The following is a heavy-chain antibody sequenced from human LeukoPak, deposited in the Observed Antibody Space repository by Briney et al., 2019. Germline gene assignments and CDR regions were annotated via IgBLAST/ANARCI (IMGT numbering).Heavy chain of an antibody. V-gene: IGHV4-4*02. CDR2: IYHSGST. CDR3: ARVGSSSRRSWFDP. D-gene: IGHD6-6*01. Sequence: TSETLSLTCTVSGGSISSSNWWSWVRQPPGKGLEWIGEIYHSGSTNYNPSLKSRVTISVDKSKNQFSLKLSSVTAADTAVYYCARVGSSSRRSWFDPWGQGTLVTVSS. CDR1: GGSISSSNW. J-gene: IGHJ5*02.